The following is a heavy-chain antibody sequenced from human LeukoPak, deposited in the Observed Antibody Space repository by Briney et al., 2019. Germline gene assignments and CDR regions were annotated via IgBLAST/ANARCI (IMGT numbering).Heavy chain of an antibody. J-gene: IGHJ4*02. V-gene: IGHV1-2*02. CDR3: ASFPGLYDFWSGYSAV. D-gene: IGHD3-3*01. CDR1: GYTFTGYY. CDR2: INPNSGGT. Sequence: GASVKVSCKASGYTFTGYYMHWVRQAPGQGLEWMGWINPNSGGTNYAQKFQGRVTMTRDTSISTAYMELSRLRSDDTAVYYCASFPGLYDFWSGYSAVWGQGTLVTVSS.